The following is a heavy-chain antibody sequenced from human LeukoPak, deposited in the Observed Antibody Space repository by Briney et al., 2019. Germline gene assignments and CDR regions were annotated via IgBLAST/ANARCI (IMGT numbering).Heavy chain of an antibody. D-gene: IGHD2-21*01. CDR3: ARGCEGCSVDY. CDR1: GYPFTGYY. J-gene: IGHJ4*02. V-gene: IGHV1-2*02. Sequence: GASVKVSCKASGYPFTGYYIHWVRQAPGQGLEWMGWINPNSGGTNYAQKFQGRVTMTSDTSITTAYMELSSLRSEDTAVYYCARGCEGCSVDYWGQGTLVTVSS. CDR2: INPNSGGT.